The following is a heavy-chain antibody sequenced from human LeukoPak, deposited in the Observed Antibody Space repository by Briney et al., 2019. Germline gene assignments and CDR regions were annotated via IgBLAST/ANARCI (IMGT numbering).Heavy chain of an antibody. CDR3: ARDRGGSFQ. Sequence: RTSETLSLTCAVYGGSFSGYYWSWIRQPPGKGLEWIGEINHSGSTNYNPSLKSRVTISVDKSKNQFSLKLSSVTAADTAVYYCARDRGGSFQWGQGTLVTVSS. J-gene: IGHJ4*02. CDR1: GGSFSGYY. D-gene: IGHD2-15*01. V-gene: IGHV4-34*01. CDR2: INHSGST.